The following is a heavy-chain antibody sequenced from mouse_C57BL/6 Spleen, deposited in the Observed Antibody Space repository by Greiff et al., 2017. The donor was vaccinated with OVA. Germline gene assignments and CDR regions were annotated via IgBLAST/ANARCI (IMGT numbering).Heavy chain of an antibody. CDR2: IRNKANGYTT. D-gene: IGHD2-3*01. Sequence: EVMLVESGGGLVQPGGSLSLSCAASGFTFTDYYMSWVRQPPGKALEWLGFIRNKANGYTTEYSASVKGRLTISRDNSQSILYLQMNALRAEDSATYYCARYEGDGYPAYWGQGTLVTVSA. J-gene: IGHJ3*01. CDR3: ARYEGDGYPAY. CDR1: GFTFTDYY. V-gene: IGHV7-3*01.